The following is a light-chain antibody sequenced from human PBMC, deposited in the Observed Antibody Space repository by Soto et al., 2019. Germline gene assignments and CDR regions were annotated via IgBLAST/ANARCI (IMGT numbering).Light chain of an antibody. CDR1: QHIIIC. Sequence: IQMTHSHSALSASLGYIVTITCQSSQHIIICLAWYQQKPGKAPKLLIYDASSLETGVPSRFSGSGSGTDFTFTIISLQPEDIATYHSQQYDNSPLPFGQGTRLEIK. CDR3: QQYDNSPLP. V-gene: IGKV1-33*01. J-gene: IGKJ5*01. CDR2: DAS.